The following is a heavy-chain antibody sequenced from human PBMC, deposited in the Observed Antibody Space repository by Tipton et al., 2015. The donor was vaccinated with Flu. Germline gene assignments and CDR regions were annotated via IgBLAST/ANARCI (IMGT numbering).Heavy chain of an antibody. CDR1: GGSISSGGYY. CDR2: IYYSGST. J-gene: IGHJ5*02. Sequence: TLSLTCTVSGGSISSGGYYWSWIRQSPGTGLEWIGSIYYSGSTYYNPSLKSRVTMSIDTSKNQFSLKLTSVTAADTAVYYCAKEGSYNILTNYYNKGVDPWGQGTLVTVSS. V-gene: IGHV4-39*07. D-gene: IGHD3-9*01. CDR3: AKEGSYNILTNYYNKGVDP.